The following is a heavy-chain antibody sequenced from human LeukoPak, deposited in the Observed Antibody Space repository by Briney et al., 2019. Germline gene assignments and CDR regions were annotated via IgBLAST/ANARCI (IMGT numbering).Heavy chain of an antibody. CDR2: IYYNGSI. CDR1: GDSFISTNFS. J-gene: IGHJ4*02. CDR3: ERLTGDGVSDYFDS. V-gene: IGHV4-39*01. D-gene: IGHD3-10*01. Sequence: SETLSLTCSVSGDSFISTNFSWGWIRQPPGKGLEWIGSIYYNGSIYTNSSLKSRVSLSVDTSNNQVSLNLNSVTPAHTGLYYCERLTGDGVSDYFDSWRQGTLLTVSS.